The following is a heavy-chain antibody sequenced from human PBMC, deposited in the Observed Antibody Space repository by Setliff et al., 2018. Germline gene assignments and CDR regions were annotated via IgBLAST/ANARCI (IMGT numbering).Heavy chain of an antibody. CDR1: GYSFTTHY. V-gene: IGHV1-69*10. CDR2: IIPFRGTA. D-gene: IGHD4-17*01. J-gene: IGHJ6*03. CDR3: ARGPSPTVTPSRLIYFYHMDV. Sequence: ASVKVSCKTFGYSFTTHYIHWVRQAPGQGLEWMGGIIPFRGTADYAQNFQGKVTITADQSTTTVYMELSSLRFDDTALYYCARGPSPTVTPSRLIYFYHMDVWGTGTTVTVSS.